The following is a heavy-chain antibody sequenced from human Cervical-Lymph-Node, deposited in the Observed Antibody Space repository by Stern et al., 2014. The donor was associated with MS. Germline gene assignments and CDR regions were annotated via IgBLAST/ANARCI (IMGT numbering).Heavy chain of an antibody. D-gene: IGHD5-24*01. J-gene: IGHJ4*02. V-gene: IGHV1-69*01. CDR2: IIPIFGTA. CDR1: GGTFSSYA. CDR3: ARGLSDGYNAEFDY. Sequence: VQLVQSGAEVKKPGSSVKVSCKASGGTFSSYAISWVRQAPGQGLEWRGGIIPIFGTATYAQKFQGRVTITADESTSTAYMELSSLRSEDTAVYYCARGLSDGYNAEFDYWGQGTLVTVSS.